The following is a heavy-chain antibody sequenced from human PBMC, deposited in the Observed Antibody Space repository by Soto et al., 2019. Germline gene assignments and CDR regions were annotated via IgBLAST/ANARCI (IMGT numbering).Heavy chain of an antibody. V-gene: IGHV3-30*18. CDR3: AKGARTGTTYYFDY. CDR1: GFTFSSYG. D-gene: IGHD1-7*01. Sequence: GGSLRLSCAASGFTFSSYGMHWVRQAPGKGLEWVAVISYDGSNKYYADSVKGRFTISRDNSKNTLYLQMNSLRAEDTAVYYCAKGARTGTTYYFDYWGQGTLVTVSS. CDR2: ISYDGSNK. J-gene: IGHJ4*02.